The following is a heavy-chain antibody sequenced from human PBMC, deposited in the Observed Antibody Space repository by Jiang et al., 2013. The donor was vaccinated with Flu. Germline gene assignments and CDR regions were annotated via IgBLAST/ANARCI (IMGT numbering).Heavy chain of an antibody. D-gene: IGHD3-10*01. CDR2: ISAYNGNT. CDR3: ARDERLNMVRGVIVGYYYYGMDV. J-gene: IGHJ6*02. Sequence: LEWMGWISAYNGNTNYAQKLQGRVTMTTDTSTSTAYMELRSLRSDDTAVYYCARDERLNMVRGVIVGYYYYGMDVWGQGTTVTVSS. V-gene: IGHV1-18*01.